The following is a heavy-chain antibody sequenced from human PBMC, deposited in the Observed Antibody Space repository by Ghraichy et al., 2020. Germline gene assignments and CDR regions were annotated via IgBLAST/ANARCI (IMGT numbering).Heavy chain of an antibody. CDR1: GGTFSSYA. CDR2: IIPIFGTS. V-gene: IGHV1-69*05. D-gene: IGHD3-22*01. CDR3: AREEVRSDSSGYRLNYFDY. J-gene: IGHJ4*02. Sequence: SVKVSCKASGGTFSSYAISWVRQAPGQGLEWMGGIIPIFGTSNYAQKFQGRVTITTDESTSTAYMELSSLRSEDTAVYYCAREEVRSDSSGYRLNYFDYWGQGTLVTVSS.